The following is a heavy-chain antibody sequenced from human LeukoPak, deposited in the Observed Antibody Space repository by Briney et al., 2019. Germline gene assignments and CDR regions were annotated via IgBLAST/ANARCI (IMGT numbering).Heavy chain of an antibody. D-gene: IGHD3-16*01. CDR3: VREGAVPGIDP. J-gene: IGHJ5*02. Sequence: PSETPSLTCAVSGYSITIGFSWGWIRHPPGEGLERIASISYSASTNYQSILQSRITISRDTYKNEFSLRLTSVTAADTAVYDCVREGAVPGIDPWGQGILVTVSS. CDR1: GYSITIGFS. CDR2: ISYSAST. V-gene: IGHV4-38-2*02.